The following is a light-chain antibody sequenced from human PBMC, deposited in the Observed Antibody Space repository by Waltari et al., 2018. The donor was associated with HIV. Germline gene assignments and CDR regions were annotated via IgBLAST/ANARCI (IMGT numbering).Light chain of an antibody. J-gene: IGLJ3*02. CDR3: AAWDDKLNGLWV. V-gene: IGLV1-44*01. Sequence: QSVLTQPPSTSGTPGQRVTISFSGSSSNIGSNTVTWYQQLPGTAPKLLISSTNQRPSGVPDRFAGSKSVTSASLAISGLQSEDEADYYCAAWDDKLNGLWVFGGGTKLTVL. CDR1: SSNIGSNT. CDR2: STN.